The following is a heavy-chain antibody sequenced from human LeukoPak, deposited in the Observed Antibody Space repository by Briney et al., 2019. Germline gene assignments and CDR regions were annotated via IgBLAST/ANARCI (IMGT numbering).Heavy chain of an antibody. V-gene: IGHV4-4*09. J-gene: IGHJ5*02. Sequence: PSETLSLTCTVSGGSISSYYWSWIRQPPGKGLEWIGYIYTSGSTNYNPSLKSRVTISVDTSKNQFSLKLSSVTAADTAVYYCARYRYYYDSCGSWFDPWGQGTLVAVSS. D-gene: IGHD3-22*01. CDR3: ARYRYYYDSCGSWFDP. CDR2: IYTSGST. CDR1: GGSISSYY.